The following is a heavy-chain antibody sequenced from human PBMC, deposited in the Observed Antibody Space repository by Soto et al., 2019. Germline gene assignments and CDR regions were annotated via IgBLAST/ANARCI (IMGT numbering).Heavy chain of an antibody. CDR1: GFTFSSYA. CDR3: AKARSFFGANYMDV. CDR2: ISGSGGST. V-gene: IGHV3-23*01. J-gene: IGHJ6*03. Sequence: GGSLRLSCAASGFTFSSYAMSWVRQAPGKGLEWVSAISGSGGSTYYSDSVKGRFTISRDNSKNTLYLQMNSLRAEDTAVYYCAKARSFFGANYMDVWGKGTTVTVSS. D-gene: IGHD3-10*01.